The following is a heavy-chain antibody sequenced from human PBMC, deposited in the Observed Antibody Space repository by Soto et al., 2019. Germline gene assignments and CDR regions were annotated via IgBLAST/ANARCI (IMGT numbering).Heavy chain of an antibody. V-gene: IGHV3-15*01. J-gene: IGHJ4*02. CDR3: TTDLLTHCSSTSCYLPYYFDY. CDR1: VFTFSNAW. CDR2: IKSKTDGGTT. D-gene: IGHD2-2*01. Sequence: RLSFAASVFTFSNAWMRWVRQAPGKGLEWVGRIKSKTDGGTTDYAAPVKGRFTISRDDSKNTLYLQMNSLKTEDTAVYYCTTDLLTHCSSTSCYLPYYFDYWGQGTLVTVSS.